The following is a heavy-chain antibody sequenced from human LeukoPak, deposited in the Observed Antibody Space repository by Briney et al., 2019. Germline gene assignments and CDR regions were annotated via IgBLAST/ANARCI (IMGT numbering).Heavy chain of an antibody. Sequence: GGSLRLSCAASGFTVSSNYMSWVRQAPGKGLEWVSVIYSGGSTYYADSVKGRFTISRDNSKNTLYLQMNSLRDEDTAVYYCARDRGSYGVYFDYWGQRTLVTVSS. CDR1: GFTVSSNY. V-gene: IGHV3-66*02. D-gene: IGHD1-26*01. CDR3: ARDRGSYGVYFDY. J-gene: IGHJ4*02. CDR2: IYSGGST.